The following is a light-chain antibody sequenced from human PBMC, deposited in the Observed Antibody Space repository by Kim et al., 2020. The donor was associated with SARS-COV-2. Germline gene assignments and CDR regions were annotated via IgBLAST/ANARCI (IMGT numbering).Light chain of an antibody. CDR1: SSNIGSNY. Sequence: QRVTISSSGSSSNIGSNYVYWYQQLPGTAPKLLIYRNNRRPSGVPDRFSGSKSGASASLAISGLRSEDEADYYCAAWDDSLSGSWVFGGGTQLTVL. J-gene: IGLJ3*02. CDR3: AAWDDSLSGSWV. CDR2: RNN. V-gene: IGLV1-47*01.